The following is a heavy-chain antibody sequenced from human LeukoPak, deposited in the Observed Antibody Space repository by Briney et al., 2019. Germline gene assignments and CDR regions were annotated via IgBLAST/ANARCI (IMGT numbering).Heavy chain of an antibody. CDR1: GFTFSSYG. V-gene: IGHV3-30*18. J-gene: IGHJ5*02. CDR2: ISHDGSNM. D-gene: IGHD2-15*01. CDR3: AKDPYRVVVATGNYLDP. Sequence: GGSLRLSCAASGFTFSSYGMHWVRQAPGKGLEWVAVISHDGSNMYYGDSVKGRFSISRDNSKNTLYLQMNSLRAEDTAVYYCAKDPYRVVVATGNYLDPWGQGTLVTVSS.